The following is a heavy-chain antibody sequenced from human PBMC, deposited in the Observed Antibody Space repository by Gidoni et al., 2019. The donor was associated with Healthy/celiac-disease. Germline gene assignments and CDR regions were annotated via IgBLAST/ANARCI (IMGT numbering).Heavy chain of an antibody. V-gene: IGHV3-53*01. D-gene: IGHD6-6*01. J-gene: IGHJ2*01. CDR1: GFTLSRKY. CDR3: ARDGVRSSSLDHYWYFDL. CDR2: IYSGGST. Sequence: EVQLVESGGGLIQPGWSLRLSCSASGFTLSRKYMSWVRQAPGKGLDWVSVIYSGGSTYYADSVKGRFTISRDNSKNTLYLQMNSLRAEDTAVYYCARDGVRSSSLDHYWYFDLWGRGTLVTVSS.